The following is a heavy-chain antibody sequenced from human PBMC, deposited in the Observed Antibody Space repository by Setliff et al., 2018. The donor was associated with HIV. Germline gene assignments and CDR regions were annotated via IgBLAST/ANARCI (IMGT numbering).Heavy chain of an antibody. V-gene: IGHV1-3*01. J-gene: IGHJ1*01. Sequence: GASVKVSCKASGYTFSRYAMHWVRQAPGQRLEWMGWINAGNGNTKYSQKFQGRVTITRDTSASTAYMELSSLRSEDTAVYYCARDRVAVAGKEEYFQHWGQGTLVTVSS. D-gene: IGHD6-19*01. CDR1: GYTFSRYA. CDR2: INAGNGNT. CDR3: ARDRVAVAGKEEYFQH.